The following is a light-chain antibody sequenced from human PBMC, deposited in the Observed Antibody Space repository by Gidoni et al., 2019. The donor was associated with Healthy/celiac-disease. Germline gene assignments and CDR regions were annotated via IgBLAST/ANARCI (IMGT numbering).Light chain of an antibody. J-gene: IGKJ1*01. CDR2: GAS. V-gene: IGKV3-20*01. Sequence: EIVLTQSPGTLSLPPGERATLSCRASQSVSSSYLAWYQQKPGQAPRLLIYGASSSTTGIPDRFSGSGSGTDFTLTISRLEPEDFAVYYCQQYGSSPPTFGQGTKVEIK. CDR3: QQYGSSPPT. CDR1: QSVSSSY.